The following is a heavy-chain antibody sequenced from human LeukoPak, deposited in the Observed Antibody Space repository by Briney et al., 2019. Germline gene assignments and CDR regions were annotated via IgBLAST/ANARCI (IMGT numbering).Heavy chain of an antibody. V-gene: IGHV3-30*02. J-gene: IGHJ4*02. CDR1: GFSFSSYG. Sequence: GGSLRLSCAASGFSFSSYGMHWVRQAPGQGLEWVAFIRNDGSNKYYADSVHGRFTISRDNSKNTLYLQMNSLRAEDTAVYYCAKDATPDIVVVVAALDYWGQGTLVTVSS. CDR3: AKDATPDIVVVVAALDY. D-gene: IGHD2-15*01. CDR2: IRNDGSNK.